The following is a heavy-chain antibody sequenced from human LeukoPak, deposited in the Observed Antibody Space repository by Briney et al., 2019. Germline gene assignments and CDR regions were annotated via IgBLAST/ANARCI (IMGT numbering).Heavy chain of an antibody. CDR3: ARRTYSSGSPGAFDI. CDR1: GYSFTTHW. Sequence: GESLKISCKASGYSFTTHWIGWVRQMPGKGLEWMGIIYPGDSDTRYSPSFQGQVTISADKSISTAYLQWSSLKASDTAMYYCARRTYSSGSPGAFDIWGQGTMVTVSS. CDR2: IYPGDSDT. J-gene: IGHJ3*02. V-gene: IGHV5-51*01. D-gene: IGHD6-19*01.